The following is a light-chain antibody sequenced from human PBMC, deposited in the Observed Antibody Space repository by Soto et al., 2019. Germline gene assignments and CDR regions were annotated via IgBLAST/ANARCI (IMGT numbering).Light chain of an antibody. CDR3: AAWDDSLNGVV. J-gene: IGLJ2*01. Sequence: QSALTQPPSASGTPGQRVIISCSGSSSNIGSNSVNWYQQLPGTAPKLLIYYTNQRPSGVPDRFSGSKSGTSASLAISGLQSEEEADYYCAAWDDSLNGVVFGGGTKVTVL. CDR2: YTN. CDR1: SSNIGSNS. V-gene: IGLV1-44*01.